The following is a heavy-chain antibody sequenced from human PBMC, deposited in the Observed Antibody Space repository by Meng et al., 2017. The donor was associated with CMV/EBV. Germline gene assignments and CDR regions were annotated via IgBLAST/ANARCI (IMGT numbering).Heavy chain of an antibody. D-gene: IGHD1-7*01. CDR2: ISYDGSNK. Sequence: GESLKISYAASGFTFSSYAMHWVRQAPGKGLEWVAVISYDGSNKYYDDSVKSRFTISRDNSKTTLYLQMNSLRAEDTAVYYCTRVGWTGTTGGYWGQGTLVTVSS. V-gene: IGHV3-30*04. J-gene: IGHJ4*02. CDR3: TRVGWTGTTGGY. CDR1: GFTFSSYA.